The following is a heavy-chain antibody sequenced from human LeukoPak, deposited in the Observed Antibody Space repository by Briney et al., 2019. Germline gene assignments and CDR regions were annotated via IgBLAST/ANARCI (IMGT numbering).Heavy chain of an antibody. Sequence: ASVKVSCKASGYTFTSYYMHWVRQAPGQGLEWMGWINPNSGGTNYAQKFQGRVTMTRDTSISTAYMELSRLRSDDTAVYYCARDQWGYYYDSGAFDIWGQGTMVTVSS. D-gene: IGHD3-22*01. V-gene: IGHV1-2*02. CDR3: ARDQWGYYYDSGAFDI. J-gene: IGHJ3*02. CDR2: INPNSGGT. CDR1: GYTFTSYY.